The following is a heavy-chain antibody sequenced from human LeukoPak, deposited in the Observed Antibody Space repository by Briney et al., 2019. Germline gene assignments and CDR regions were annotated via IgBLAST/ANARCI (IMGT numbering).Heavy chain of an antibody. CDR3: VRDGVGAPPFDY. V-gene: IGHV3-21*01. Sequence: GGSLRLSCAASGFTFSSYSMNWVRQAPGKGLEWVSSISSSSSYIYYADSVKVRFTISRDNAKNSLYLQMNSLRDEDTAVYYCVRDGVGAPPFDYWGQGALVTVSS. CDR1: GFTFSSYS. D-gene: IGHD1-26*01. CDR2: ISSSSSYI. J-gene: IGHJ4*02.